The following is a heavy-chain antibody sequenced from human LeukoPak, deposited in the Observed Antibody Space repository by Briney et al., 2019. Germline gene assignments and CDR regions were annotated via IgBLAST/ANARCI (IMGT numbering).Heavy chain of an antibody. D-gene: IGHD3-3*01. CDR3: TRDRPTGASRVFVVQ. Sequence: GGSLRLSCAASGFTISSYAMTWVRQAPGKELEWVSSMSSGSRYIYYADSVRGRFTISRDNAKNSLYLLMNSLRAEDTAVYYCTRDRPTGASRVFVVQWGQATLVTVSS. CDR2: MSSGSRYI. J-gene: IGHJ4*02. CDR1: GFTISSYA. V-gene: IGHV3-21*01.